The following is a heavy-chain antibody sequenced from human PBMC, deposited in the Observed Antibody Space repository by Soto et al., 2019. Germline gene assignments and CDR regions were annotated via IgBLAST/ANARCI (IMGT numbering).Heavy chain of an antibody. D-gene: IGHD1-1*01. V-gene: IGHV2-5*02. CDR2: IYWDDDK. CDR1: GFSLSTTEVA. J-gene: IGHJ4*02. Sequence: QITLKESGPSLVNPTQSLTLTCSFSGFSLSTTEVAVGWIRQPPGKALEWLALIYWDDDKRYSPSLRNSLTIAKHTATLHVVLTMTIAHPEDTATYFCAHSVPIATVAFAYWGQGVLVTVSS. CDR3: AHSVPIATVAFAY.